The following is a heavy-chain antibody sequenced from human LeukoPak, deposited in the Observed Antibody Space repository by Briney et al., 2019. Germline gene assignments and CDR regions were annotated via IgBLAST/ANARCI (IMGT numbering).Heavy chain of an antibody. D-gene: IGHD6-19*01. CDR2: IYYSGSP. J-gene: IGHJ3*02. CDR3: ARRLANSSGHRGAFDI. CDR1: GGSISTYY. Sequence: SETLSLTCTVSGGSISTYYWNWIRQPPGKGLECIGYIYYSGSPSYNPSLRSRVTISVDTSKNQFSLKLSSVTAADTAVYYCARRLANSSGHRGAFDIWGQGTMVTVSS. V-gene: IGHV4-59*08.